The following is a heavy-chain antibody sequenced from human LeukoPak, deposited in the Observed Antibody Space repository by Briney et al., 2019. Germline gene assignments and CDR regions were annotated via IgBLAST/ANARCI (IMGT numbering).Heavy chain of an antibody. J-gene: IGHJ4*02. CDR1: GFTVSSNY. CDR3: ARDEEDTAMFY. V-gene: IGHV3-53*01. CDR2: IYSGGST. D-gene: IGHD5-18*01. Sequence: PGGSLRLSCAASGFTVSSNYMSWVRQAPGKGLEWVSVIYSGGSTYYADSVKGRFTISRDNSKNTLYLQMNSLRAEDTAVYYCARDEEDTAMFYWGQGTLVTVSS.